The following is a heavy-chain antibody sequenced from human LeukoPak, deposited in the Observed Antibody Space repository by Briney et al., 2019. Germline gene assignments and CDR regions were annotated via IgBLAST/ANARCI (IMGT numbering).Heavy chain of an antibody. CDR1: GFTFSSYV. Sequence: PGRSLRLSCAASGFTFSSYVMHWVRQAPGKGLEWVAIISYDGGNEYYADSVKGRFTISRDNAKNTVYLQMNSLRVEDTAVYYCATTKVTTGPWGQGTLVTVSS. CDR3: ATTKVTTGP. V-gene: IGHV3-30*04. CDR2: ISYDGGNE. J-gene: IGHJ5*02. D-gene: IGHD4-17*01.